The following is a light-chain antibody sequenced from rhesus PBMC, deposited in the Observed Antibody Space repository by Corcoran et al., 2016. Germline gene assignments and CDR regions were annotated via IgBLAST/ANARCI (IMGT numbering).Light chain of an antibody. V-gene: IGLV2-23*01. CDR2: DVS. CDR3: SSYAGSNTFI. Sequence: QAALTQPRSVSGSPGQSVTISCTGTISDIGTYDYVSWYQQHPGKAPKLMIYDVSKRPSGVSDRFSGSKSGNTASLTISGLQAEDEADYYCSSYAGSNTFIFGAGTRLTVL. CDR1: ISDIGTYDY. J-gene: IGLJ1*01.